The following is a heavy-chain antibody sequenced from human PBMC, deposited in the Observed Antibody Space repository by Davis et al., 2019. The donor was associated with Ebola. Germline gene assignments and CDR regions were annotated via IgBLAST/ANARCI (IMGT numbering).Heavy chain of an antibody. CDR2: ISGTGDKT. J-gene: IGHJ6*02. D-gene: IGHD2/OR15-2a*01. CDR1: GFTFSAHG. Sequence: GESLKISCAASGFTFSAHGMHWVRQAPGKGLEWVSAISGTGDKTFYADSVKGRFTISRDNSKNTLYLQMNSLRADDTALYYCAKGGARYFYHYYGMDVWGQGTTVTVSS. CDR3: AKGGARYFYHYYGMDV. V-gene: IGHV3-23*01.